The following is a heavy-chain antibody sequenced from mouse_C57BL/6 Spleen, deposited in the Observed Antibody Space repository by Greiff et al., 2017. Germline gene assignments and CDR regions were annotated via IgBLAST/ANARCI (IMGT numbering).Heavy chain of an antibody. D-gene: IGHD2-4*01. CDR3: ARYGLRPWFAY. CDR1: GYTFTSYW. Sequence: VQLQQSGAELVKPGASVKMSCKASGYTFTSYWITWVKQRPGQGLEWIGGIYPGSGSTNYTEKFKGKATLTVDTSSSTAYMQLSSLTSEDSAGDNCARYGLRPWFAYWGQGTLVTVSA. V-gene: IGHV1-55*01. J-gene: IGHJ3*01. CDR2: IYPGSGST.